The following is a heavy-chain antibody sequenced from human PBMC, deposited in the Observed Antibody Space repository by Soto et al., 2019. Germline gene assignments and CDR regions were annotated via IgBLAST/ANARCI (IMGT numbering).Heavy chain of an antibody. J-gene: IGHJ4*02. CDR2: LYPNGRA. CDR3: ARGLGREYQDNRNHFHLDY. D-gene: IGHD1-20*01. V-gene: IGHV3-53*01. Sequence: GGSLRRSWAASGFTFSNNYLTWGRQAPGTGLKWVSVLYPNGRAFYADSVKGRFTISTDNSQNSVYLQMNTLRADDTAIYYCARGLGREYQDNRNHFHLDYWGQGTLVTVSS. CDR1: GFTFSNNY.